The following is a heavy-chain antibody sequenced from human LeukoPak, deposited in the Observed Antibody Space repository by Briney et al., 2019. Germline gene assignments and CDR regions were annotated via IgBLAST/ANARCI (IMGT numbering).Heavy chain of an antibody. Sequence: SETLSLTCAVYGGSFSGYYWSWIRQPPGKGLEWIGEINHSGSTNYNPSLKSRVTISVDTSKNQFSLKLSSVTAADTAVYYCARGRDSGYKPFDYWAQGTLVTVSS. CDR1: GGSFSGYY. J-gene: IGHJ4*02. V-gene: IGHV4-34*01. D-gene: IGHD3-22*01. CDR3: ARGRDSGYKPFDY. CDR2: INHSGST.